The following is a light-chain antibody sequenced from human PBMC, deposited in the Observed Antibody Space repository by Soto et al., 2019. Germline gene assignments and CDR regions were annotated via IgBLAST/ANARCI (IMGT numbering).Light chain of an antibody. CDR1: QSVLFSSNNKNY. J-gene: IGKJ5*01. V-gene: IGKV4-1*01. Sequence: DIVMTQSPDSLAVSLGERATINCKSSQSVLFSSNNKNYLAWYQQKPGQPPKLLIYWSSTRESGVPNRVSGSGSGTDFTLTISSLQAEDVAVYYCQQSYSTPITFGQGTRLEIK. CDR3: QQSYSTPIT. CDR2: WSS.